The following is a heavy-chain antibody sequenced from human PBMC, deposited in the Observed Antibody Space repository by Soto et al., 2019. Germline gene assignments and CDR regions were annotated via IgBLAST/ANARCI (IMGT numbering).Heavy chain of an antibody. Sequence: EESLRLSCAASGFTFSSYAMSWVRQAPGKGLEWVSAISGSGGSTYYADSVKGRFTISRDNSKNTLYLQMNSLRAEDTAVYYCATSIAVSDTAHTDVFDIWGQGTMVTVSS. CDR3: ATSIAVSDTAHTDVFDI. D-gene: IGHD6-13*01. J-gene: IGHJ3*02. CDR1: GFTFSSYA. CDR2: ISGSGGST. V-gene: IGHV3-23*01.